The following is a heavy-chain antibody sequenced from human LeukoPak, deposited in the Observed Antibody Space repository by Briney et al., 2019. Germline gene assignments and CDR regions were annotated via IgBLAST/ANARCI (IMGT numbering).Heavy chain of an antibody. J-gene: IGHJ6*04. Sequence: SETLSLTGTVSGGSISSYYWSWIRQPPGKGLEWIGYIYYSGSTNYNPSLKSRVTISVDTSKNQFSLKLSSVTAADTAVYYCAGGGSVAGWRWGKGTTVTVSS. CDR3: AGGGSVAGWR. D-gene: IGHD6-19*01. V-gene: IGHV4-59*01. CDR1: GGSISSYY. CDR2: IYYSGST.